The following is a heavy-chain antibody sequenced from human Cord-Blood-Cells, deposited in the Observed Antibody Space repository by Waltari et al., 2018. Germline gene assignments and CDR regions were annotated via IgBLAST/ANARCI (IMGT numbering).Heavy chain of an antibody. CDR1: VFTLSRYP. J-gene: IGHJ4*02. D-gene: IGHD6-13*01. CDR2: ISGSGGST. CDR3: AKDARSSWYDY. V-gene: IGHV3-23*01. Sequence: EVQLLESGGGLVQPGGSLSLSCAASVFTLSRYPMRWLRQAPGKGLEWVTAISGSGGSTYYADSVKGRFTISRDNSKNTLYLQMNSLRAEDTAVYYCAKDARSSWYDYWGQGTLVTVSS.